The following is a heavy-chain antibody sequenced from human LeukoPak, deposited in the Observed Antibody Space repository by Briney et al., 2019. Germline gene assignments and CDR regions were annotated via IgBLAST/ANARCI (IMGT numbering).Heavy chain of an antibody. V-gene: IGHV3-74*01. CDR1: GFTFSTYW. CDR2: INSDGSST. Sequence: GGSLRLSCAASGFTFSTYWMYWVRQAPGKGLVWVSRINSDGSSTSYADSVRGRFIISRDNAKNTLYLQMNSLRAEDTAVYYCTRDQYNSGWYYFDYWGQGTLVTVSS. J-gene: IGHJ4*02. D-gene: IGHD6-19*01. CDR3: TRDQYNSGWYYFDY.